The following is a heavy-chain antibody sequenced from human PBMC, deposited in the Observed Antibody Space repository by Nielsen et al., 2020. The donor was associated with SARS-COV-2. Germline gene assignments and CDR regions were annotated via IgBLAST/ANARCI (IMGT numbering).Heavy chain of an antibody. Sequence: SETLSLTCAVYGGSFSGYYWSWIRQPPGKGLEWIGEINHSGSTNYNPSLKSRVTISVDTSKNQFSLKLRSVTAADTAVYYCARDCSCGLGSSPSYYFDYWGQGTLVTVSS. CDR1: GGSFSGYY. CDR3: ARDCSCGLGSSPSYYFDY. CDR2: INHSGST. V-gene: IGHV4-34*01. D-gene: IGHD7-27*01. J-gene: IGHJ4*02.